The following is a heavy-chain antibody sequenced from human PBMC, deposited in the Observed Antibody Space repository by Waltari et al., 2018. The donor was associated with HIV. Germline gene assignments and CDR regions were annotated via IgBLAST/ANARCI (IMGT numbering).Heavy chain of an antibody. CDR1: GYTFHSFY. CDR2: INPSGGST. V-gene: IGHV1-46*02. CDR3: ARVRRAVGASIDYFDY. J-gene: IGHJ4*02. Sequence: QVQLVQSGAEVKKPGASVKVSCKASGYTFHSFYMXWVRQAPGQGLEWMGMINPSGGSTTYAEKVQDRVTMTRDTSTRTVYMELSSLTSEDTAVYYCARVRRAVGASIDYFDYWGQGSLVTVSS. D-gene: IGHD1-26*01.